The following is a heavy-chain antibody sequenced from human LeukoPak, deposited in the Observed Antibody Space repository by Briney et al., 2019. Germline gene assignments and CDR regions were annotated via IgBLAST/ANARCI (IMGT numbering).Heavy chain of an antibody. Sequence: PGGTLRLSCAASGFTFRDFGMHWVRQAPGKGLEWVAFIRNDGSKDYYPDSVKGRFTISRDNSRSTLDLQMHSLRIEDTAVYYCVKGESSSHNWFDPWGQGILVTVSS. CDR2: IRNDGSKD. J-gene: IGHJ5*02. V-gene: IGHV3-30*02. D-gene: IGHD6-13*01. CDR3: VKGESSSHNWFDP. CDR1: GFTFRDFG.